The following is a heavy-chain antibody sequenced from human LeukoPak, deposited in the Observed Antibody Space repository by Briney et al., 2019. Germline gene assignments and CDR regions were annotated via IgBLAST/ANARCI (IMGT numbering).Heavy chain of an antibody. CDR2: IRSDGNNK. CDR3: AKDRYGSGSDTP. CDR1: AFTFSRYG. V-gene: IGHV3-30*02. D-gene: IGHD3-10*01. J-gene: IGHJ5*02. Sequence: PGGSLRLSCAAPAFTFSRYGMPWVRQAPGKGLEWVALIRSDGNNKYYADSVKGRFTISRDNSKNTLSLQMNSLRTEDTAVYYCAKDRYGSGSDTPWGQGTLVTVSS.